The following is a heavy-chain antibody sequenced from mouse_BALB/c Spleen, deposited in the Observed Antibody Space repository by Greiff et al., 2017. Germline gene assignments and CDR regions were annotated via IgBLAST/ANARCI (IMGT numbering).Heavy chain of an antibody. CDR3: ARDGGGNYEGGAMDY. V-gene: IGHV2-9*02. CDR1: GFSLTSYG. Sequence: VKLMESGPGLVAPSQSLSITCTVSGFSLTSYGVHWVRQPPGKGLEWLGVIWAGGSTNYNSALMSRLSISKDNSKSQVFLKMNSLQTDDTAMYYCARDGGGNYEGGAMDYWGQGTSVTVSS. CDR2: IWAGGST. D-gene: IGHD2-1*01. J-gene: IGHJ4*01.